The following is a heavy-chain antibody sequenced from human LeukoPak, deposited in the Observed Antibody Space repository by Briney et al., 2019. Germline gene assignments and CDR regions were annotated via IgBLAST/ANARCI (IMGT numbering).Heavy chain of an antibody. D-gene: IGHD2-2*01. CDR3: ARVGPSTVVPAATTDFDY. CDR2: INHSGST. J-gene: IGHJ4*02. CDR1: GGSFSGYY. Sequence: PSETLSLTCAVYGGSFSGYYWSWSRQPPGKGLEWIGEINHSGSTSYNPSLKSRVTISVDTSKNQFSLKLSSVTAADTAVYYCARVGPSTVVPAATTDFDYWGQGTLVTVSS. V-gene: IGHV4-34*01.